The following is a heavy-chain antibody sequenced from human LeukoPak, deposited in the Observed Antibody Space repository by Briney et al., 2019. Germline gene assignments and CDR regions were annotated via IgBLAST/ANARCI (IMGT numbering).Heavy chain of an antibody. V-gene: IGHV3-23*01. Sequence: GSLRLSRAASRFTFSSYAMSWVRQAPGKGLEWVSGISSSGVSIYYADSVKGRFTISRDNSKNTLYLQMNSLRAEDTAVYYCAKEESMVRGTYDYWGQGTLVTVSS. CDR2: ISSSGVSI. J-gene: IGHJ4*02. CDR1: RFTFSSYA. CDR3: AKEESMVRGTYDY. D-gene: IGHD3-10*01.